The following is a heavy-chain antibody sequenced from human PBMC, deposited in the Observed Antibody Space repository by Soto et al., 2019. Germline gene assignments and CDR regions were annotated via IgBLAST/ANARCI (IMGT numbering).Heavy chain of an antibody. CDR1: GGSFSGYY. D-gene: IGHD6-13*01. J-gene: IGHJ6*02. CDR2: INHSGST. CDR3: ARCRKQQLVQLYYYGMDV. V-gene: IGHV4-34*01. Sequence: SETLSLTCAVCGGSFSGYYWSWIRQPPGKGLEWIGEINHSGSTDYNPSLKSRVTISVDTSKNQFSLKLSSVTAADTAVYYCARCRKQQLVQLYYYGMDVWGQGTTVTVSS.